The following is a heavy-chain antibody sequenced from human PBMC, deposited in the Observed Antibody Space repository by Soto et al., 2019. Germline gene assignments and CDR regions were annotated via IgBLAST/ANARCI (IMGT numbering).Heavy chain of an antibody. Sequence: ASVKVSCKTSGYTFSNYGITWVRQALGQPLEWLGWISLYSDGTNYAQKFQGRVSMTTDTSTTTAYMELRSLRSDDTAVYYCARVVPGAEAWFGPWGQGTLVTVSS. CDR2: ISLYSDGT. D-gene: IGHD2-2*01. CDR1: GYTFSNYG. J-gene: IGHJ5*02. V-gene: IGHV1-18*01. CDR3: ARVVPGAEAWFGP.